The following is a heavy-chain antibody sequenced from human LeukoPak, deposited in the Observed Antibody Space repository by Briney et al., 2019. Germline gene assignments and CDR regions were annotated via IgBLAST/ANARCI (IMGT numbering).Heavy chain of an antibody. J-gene: IGHJ6*03. V-gene: IGHV3-73*01. CDR1: GFTFSGSA. CDR3: TSPPHSSSWQVGYYYYYMDV. D-gene: IGHD6-13*01. Sequence: GGSLRLSCAASGFTFSGSAMHWVRQASGKGLEWVGRIRSKANSYATAYAASVKGRFTISRDDSKNTAYLQMNSLKTEDTAVSYCTSPPHSSSWQVGYYYYYMDVWGKGTTVTVSS. CDR2: IRSKANSYAT.